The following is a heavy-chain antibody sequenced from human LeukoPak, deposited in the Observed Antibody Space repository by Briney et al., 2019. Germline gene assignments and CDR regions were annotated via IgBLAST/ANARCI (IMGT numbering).Heavy chain of an antibody. CDR2: FDPEDGET. V-gene: IGHV1-24*01. CDR1: GYTLTELS. CDR3: ASLGHHYSMDA. Sequence: ASVKVSCKVSGYTLTELSMHWVRQAPGNRGEGMGGFDPEDGETIYAQKFQGRVTMTADTSTDTAYMELRSLRSEDMAVYDCASLGHHYSMDAWGQETTVTVSS. J-gene: IGHJ6*02. D-gene: IGHD1-26*01.